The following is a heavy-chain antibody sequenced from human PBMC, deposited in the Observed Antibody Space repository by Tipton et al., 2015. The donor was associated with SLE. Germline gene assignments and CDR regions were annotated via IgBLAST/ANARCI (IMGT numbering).Heavy chain of an antibody. Sequence: SLRLSCAASEFTFNDYYMNWVRQAPGKGLEWVSYISSSGTIIYYADSVKGRFTISRDNAKNSLYLQMNSLRAEDTAVYYCARDKAPSHIWGQGTMVTVSS. CDR2: ISSSGTII. V-gene: IGHV3-11*04. J-gene: IGHJ3*02. CDR3: ARDKAPSHI. CDR1: EFTFNDYY.